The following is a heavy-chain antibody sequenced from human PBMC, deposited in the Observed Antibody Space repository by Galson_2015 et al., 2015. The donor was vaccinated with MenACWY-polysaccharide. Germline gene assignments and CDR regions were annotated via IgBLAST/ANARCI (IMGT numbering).Heavy chain of an antibody. CDR3: ARAPTPYCSSTSCFDKYAFDT. CDR1: GDSISSRSYH. Sequence: SEPLSLTCTVSGDSISSRSYHWGWIRQPPGKGLEWIGIIYYRGNTYYNPSLESRVTISVDTSKNQFSLKLSSVTAADTALYYCARAPTPYCSSTSCFDKYAFDTWGQGTMATVSS. J-gene: IGHJ3*02. CDR2: IYYRGNT. D-gene: IGHD2-2*01. V-gene: IGHV4-39*01.